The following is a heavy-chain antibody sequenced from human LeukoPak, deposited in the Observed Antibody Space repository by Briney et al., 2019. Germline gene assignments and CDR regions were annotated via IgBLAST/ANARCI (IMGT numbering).Heavy chain of an antibody. V-gene: IGHV3-23*01. CDR3: AKAPSGSPTPTYFDF. CDR2: ISAGGASP. J-gene: IGHJ4*02. CDR1: GFIFSSYA. D-gene: IGHD1-26*01. Sequence: SGGSLRLSCEASGFIFSSYAMSWVRQAPGKGLEWVSSISAGGASPYYADSVKGRFTISRDNSKNTLYLQMNSLRAEDTAVFYCAKAPSGSPTPTYFDFWGQGTLVTVSA.